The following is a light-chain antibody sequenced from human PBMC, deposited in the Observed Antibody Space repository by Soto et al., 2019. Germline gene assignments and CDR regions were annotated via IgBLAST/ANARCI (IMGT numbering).Light chain of an antibody. CDR1: QSVRSSS. V-gene: IGKV3-20*01. J-gene: IGKJ1*01. Sequence: EILLTPSPGTPSLSPGERATLSCRASQSVRSSSFAWYQQKPGQAPRLLIYAASTRATGIPDRFSGSGSGTDFTLTISRLEPEDFAVYYCHQYVSSWTFGQGTKVDI. CDR2: AAS. CDR3: HQYVSSWT.